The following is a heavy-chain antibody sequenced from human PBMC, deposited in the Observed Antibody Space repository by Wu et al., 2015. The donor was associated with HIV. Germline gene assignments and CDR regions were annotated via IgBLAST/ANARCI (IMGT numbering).Heavy chain of an antibody. V-gene: IGHV1-69*05. CDR3: TRGLGGIEDH. Sequence: QVQLVQSGAEVKKPGSSVKVSCKASGGTFSSYAISWVRQAPGQGLEWMGGIIPIFGTANYAQKFQGRVTITTDESTSTAYMEMNSLRHDDTAVYFCTRGLGGIEDHWGQGTLVTVSS. CDR1: GGTFSSYA. D-gene: IGHD6-13*01. J-gene: IGHJ4*02. CDR2: IIPIFGTA.